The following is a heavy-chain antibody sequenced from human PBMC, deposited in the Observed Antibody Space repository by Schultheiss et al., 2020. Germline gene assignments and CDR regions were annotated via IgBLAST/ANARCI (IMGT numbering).Heavy chain of an antibody. CDR3: AAADTSGWTD. V-gene: IGHV1-58*02. CDR2: IVVGSGNT. Sequence: KISCKPSGFTFPSSAIQWVRQARGQRLEWLGWIVVGSGNTNYAQKFQERVTLTRDMSTSTAYMELSSLRSEDTAVYYCAAADTSGWTDWGQGTLVTVSS. CDR1: GFTFPSSA. J-gene: IGHJ4*02. D-gene: IGHD6-19*01.